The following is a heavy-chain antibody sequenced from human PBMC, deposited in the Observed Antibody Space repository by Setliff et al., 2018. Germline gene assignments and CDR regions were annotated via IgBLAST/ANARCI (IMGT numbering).Heavy chain of an antibody. CDR3: ARDRPMVVVADNLALFDY. CDR2: ISAYNGFI. D-gene: IGHD2-15*01. J-gene: IGHJ4*02. V-gene: IGHV1-18*01. CDR1: GSSFPSYG. Sequence: GASVKVSCKASGSSFPSYGISWVRQAPGQGLEWMGWISAYNGFIIYAQMFQGRVIMTTDTSTSTAYMELRSLRSDDTAVYYCARDRPMVVVADNLALFDYWGQGTLVTVSS.